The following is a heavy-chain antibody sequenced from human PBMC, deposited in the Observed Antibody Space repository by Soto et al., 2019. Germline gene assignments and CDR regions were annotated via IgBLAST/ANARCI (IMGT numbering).Heavy chain of an antibody. Sequence: GGSLRLSCAASGFTFSSYGMHWVRQAPGKGLEWVAVIWYDGSNKYYADSVKGRFSISRDNSKNTLYLQMNSLRAEDTAVYYCAKGAVSFYKLVSYYCYMDVWGKGTTVTVSS. V-gene: IGHV3-33*03. CDR3: AKGAVSFYKLVSYYCYMDV. CDR1: GFTFSSYG. J-gene: IGHJ6*03. D-gene: IGHD3-10*01. CDR2: IWYDGSNK.